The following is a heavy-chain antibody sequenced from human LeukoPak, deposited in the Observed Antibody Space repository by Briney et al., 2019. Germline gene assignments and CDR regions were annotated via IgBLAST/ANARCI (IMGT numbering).Heavy chain of an antibody. Sequence: SETLSLTCTVSGDSISNYFWSWIRQPAGKGLEWIGRICTSGSTDYNPSIRSRVSMSVDTTKSQFPLKLWSVTAADTAVYYCARESKSYDGSGIYHYSWGQGTLFTVSS. V-gene: IGHV4-4*07. D-gene: IGHD3-22*01. CDR2: ICTSGST. J-gene: IGHJ4*02. CDR3: ARESKSYDGSGIYHYS. CDR1: GDSISNYF.